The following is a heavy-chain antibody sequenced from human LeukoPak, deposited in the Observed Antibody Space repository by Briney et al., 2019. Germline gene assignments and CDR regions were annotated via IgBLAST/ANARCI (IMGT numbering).Heavy chain of an antibody. CDR3: AIGQNGACDI. CDR2: ISSGCSTI. Sequence: GGSLRLSCAASGFTFSDYYMSWIRQAPGKGLGWVSYISSGCSTIYYAGSVKGRFTISRDNAKNSLYLQMNSLRAEDTAVYYCAIGQNGACDIWGQGTMVTVSS. CDR1: GFTFSDYY. D-gene: IGHD1-1*01. V-gene: IGHV3-11*01. J-gene: IGHJ3*02.